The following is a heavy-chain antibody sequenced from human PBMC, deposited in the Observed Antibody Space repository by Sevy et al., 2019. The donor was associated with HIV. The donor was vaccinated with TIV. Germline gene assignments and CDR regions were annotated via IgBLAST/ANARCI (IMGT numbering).Heavy chain of an antibody. CDR3: ARLRVVAADYYFDY. CDR2: ISSGSRYT. D-gene: IGHD6-13*01. Sequence: GGCLRLSCAASGFSFSDYYMTWIRQAPGKGLEWVSYISSGSRYTNYADSVKGRFAISRDNAENSLYLQMSSLRAEDTAVYYCARLRVVAADYYFDYWGQGTLVTVSS. J-gene: IGHJ4*02. V-gene: IGHV3-11*06. CDR1: GFSFSDYY.